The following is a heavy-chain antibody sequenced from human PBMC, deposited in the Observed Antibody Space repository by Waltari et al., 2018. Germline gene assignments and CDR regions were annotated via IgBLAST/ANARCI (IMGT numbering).Heavy chain of an antibody. Sequence: TCTVSGDSITSYYWNWIRQPPGKGLEWIAYIYHSGSTTYNPSLKSRVTLSIDMSKNQFSLNLTSVTAADTAVYYCARGNAFDFWGQGTLVTVSS. CDR2: IYHSGST. V-gene: IGHV4-59*01. CDR3: ARGNAFDF. J-gene: IGHJ3*01. CDR1: GDSITSYY.